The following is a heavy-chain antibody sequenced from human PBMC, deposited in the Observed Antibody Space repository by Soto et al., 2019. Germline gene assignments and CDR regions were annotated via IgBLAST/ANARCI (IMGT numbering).Heavy chain of an antibody. J-gene: IGHJ6*03. CDR1: GFTYSTYW. D-gene: IGHD2-21*01. Sequence: GGSLRLSCAASGFTYSTYWMSWVRQAPGKGLEWVANIKQDGSEKNYVDSVKGRFTISRDNAKNSLYLQMNSLRAEDTAVFYCARQGRLGYYYYFFMDVWGKGTTVTVSS. V-gene: IGHV3-7*01. CDR3: ARQGRLGYYYYFFMDV. CDR2: IKQDGSEK.